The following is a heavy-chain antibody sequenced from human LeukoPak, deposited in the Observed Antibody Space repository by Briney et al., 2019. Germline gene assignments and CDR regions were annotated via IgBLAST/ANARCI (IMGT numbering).Heavy chain of an antibody. CDR3: ARDGGYRFDP. CDR2: ISSSSTYI. CDR1: GSGSSFNTYN. D-gene: IGHD3-16*01. V-gene: IGHV3-21*01. J-gene: IGHJ5*02. Sequence: GGSLRLSCVASGSGSSFNTYNMIWVRQAPGEGLGWVSSISSSSTYIYYADSVKGRFTISRDNAKNSLYLQMNSLRAEDTAIYYCARDGGYRFDPWGQGTLVTVSS.